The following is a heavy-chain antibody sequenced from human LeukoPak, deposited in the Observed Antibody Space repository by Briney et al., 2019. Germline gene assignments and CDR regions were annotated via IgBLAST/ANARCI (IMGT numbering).Heavy chain of an antibody. D-gene: IGHD1-7*01. Sequence: GGSLRLSCAASGFTVSNNYMSWGRQAPGKGLEWVSVIYSGGSTYYADSVKGRFIISRDISKNTLSLQMNSLRAEDTALYYCARAEDWNYRYWGQGTLVTVSS. CDR3: ARAEDWNYRY. V-gene: IGHV3-66*01. CDR1: GFTVSNNY. J-gene: IGHJ4*02. CDR2: IYSGGST.